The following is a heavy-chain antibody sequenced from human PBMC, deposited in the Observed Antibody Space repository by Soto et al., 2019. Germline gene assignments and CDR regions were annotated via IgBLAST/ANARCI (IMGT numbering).Heavy chain of an antibody. D-gene: IGHD6-19*01. V-gene: IGHV3-7*05. CDR1: GFSLSKYW. CDR3: ASEIAGYSST. J-gene: IGHJ5*02. CDR2: IKQDGSEK. Sequence: PGVSLRLSCTASGFSLSKYWMSWVRQGPGKGLEWVANIKQDGSEKYYVDSVKGRFTISRDNAKNSLYLQMNSLRAEDTAVYYCASEIAGYSSTWGQGTLVTVSS.